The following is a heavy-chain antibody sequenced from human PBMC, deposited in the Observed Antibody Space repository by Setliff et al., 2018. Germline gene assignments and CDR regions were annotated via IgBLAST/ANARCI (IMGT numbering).Heavy chain of an antibody. CDR3: ATGSLVAAGTGH. CDR2: INTRTGNP. J-gene: IGHJ4*02. D-gene: IGHD6-13*01. CDR1: GYTLTTYF. Sequence: GASVKVSCKASGYTLTTYFMNWVRQAPGQGLEWMGYINTRTGNPMYAQGCTGRFFFSLDPSVSTAYLQISSLKAEDTALYYCATGSLVAAGTGHWGQGTLVTVSS. V-gene: IGHV7-4-1*02.